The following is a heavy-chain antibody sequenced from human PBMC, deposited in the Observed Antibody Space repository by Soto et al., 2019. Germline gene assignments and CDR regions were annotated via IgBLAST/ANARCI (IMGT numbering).Heavy chain of an antibody. CDR1: GYTFTSYY. Sequence: ASVKVSCKASGYTFTSYYMHWVRQAPGQGLEWMGIINPSGGSTSYAQKFQGRVTMTRDTSTSTVYMELSSLRSEDTAVYYCARDTRSSSRWDYYYYGMDVWGQGTTVTVSS. V-gene: IGHV1-46*01. CDR3: ARDTRSSSRWDYYYYGMDV. D-gene: IGHD6-13*01. CDR2: INPSGGST. J-gene: IGHJ6*02.